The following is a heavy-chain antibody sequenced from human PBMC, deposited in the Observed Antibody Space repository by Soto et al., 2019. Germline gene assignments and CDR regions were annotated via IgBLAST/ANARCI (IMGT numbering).Heavy chain of an antibody. Sequence: QVTLKESGPVLVKPTETLTLTCTVSGFSLSIATLGVSWIRQPPGKALEWLAHIFSNDDKSYNTSLKSRRTVSKDTSKSRVVLIMTNMDPVDTATYCCARSGAHPNWFDPWGQGLLVTVSS. CDR2: IFSNDDK. D-gene: IGHD1-26*01. CDR1: GFSLSIATLG. J-gene: IGHJ5*02. CDR3: ARSGAHPNWFDP. V-gene: IGHV2-26*01.